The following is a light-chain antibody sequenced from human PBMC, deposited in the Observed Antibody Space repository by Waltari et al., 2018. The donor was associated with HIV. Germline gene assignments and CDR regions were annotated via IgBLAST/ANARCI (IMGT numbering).Light chain of an antibody. CDR2: ATS. CDR3: QQSFSSPAVT. CDR1: QSISKY. J-gene: IGKJ4*01. V-gene: IGKV1-39*01. Sequence: DIQMTQSPSSLSVSVGDRVTITCRASQSISKYLTWYQQKPGKAPRLLIYATSSLQGGVPSRFSGSGSGTDFNCTITSLQREDLATYYCQQSFSSPAVTFGGGTKVEIK.